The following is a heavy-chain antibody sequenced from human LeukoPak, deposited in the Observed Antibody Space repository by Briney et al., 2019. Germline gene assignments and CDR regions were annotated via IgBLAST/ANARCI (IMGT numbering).Heavy chain of an antibody. Sequence: SETLSLTCAVYGGSFSGYYWSWIRQPPGKGLEWIGEINHSGSTNYNPSLKSRVTTSVDTSKNQFSLKLSSVTAADTAVYYCASLYSSGWYARVLAPFDYWGQGTLVTVSS. CDR3: ASLYSSGWYARVLAPFDY. CDR1: GGSFSGYY. CDR2: INHSGST. V-gene: IGHV4-34*01. J-gene: IGHJ4*02. D-gene: IGHD6-19*01.